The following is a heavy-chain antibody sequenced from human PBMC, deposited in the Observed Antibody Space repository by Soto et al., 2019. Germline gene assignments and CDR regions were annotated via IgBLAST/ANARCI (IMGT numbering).Heavy chain of an antibody. V-gene: IGHV3-30*18. J-gene: IGHJ6*02. CDR2: ISYDGSNK. Sequence: GGSLRLSCAASGFTFSSYGMHWVRQAPGKGLEWVAVISYDGSNKYYADSVKGRFTISRDNSKNTLYLQMNSLRAEDTAVYYCAKDLGYCSSTSCGCYYYYGMDVWGQGTTVTVSS. CDR3: AKDLGYCSSTSCGCYYYYGMDV. D-gene: IGHD2-2*01. CDR1: GFTFSSYG.